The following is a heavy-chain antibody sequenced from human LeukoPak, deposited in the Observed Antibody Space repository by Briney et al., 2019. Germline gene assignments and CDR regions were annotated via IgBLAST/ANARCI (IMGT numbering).Heavy chain of an antibody. V-gene: IGHV3-23*01. CDR3: AKGGVTWIQLWDY. D-gene: IGHD5-18*01. CDR1: GFTFSSYA. Sequence: GGSLRLSCAASGFTFSSYAMSWVRQAPGEGLEWVSGITGSGAGTYYADSVKGGFIISRDNSKNTLYLQMNSLTAEDTAVYYCAKGGVTWIQLWDYWGQGTPVTVSS. CDR2: ITGSGAGT. J-gene: IGHJ4*02.